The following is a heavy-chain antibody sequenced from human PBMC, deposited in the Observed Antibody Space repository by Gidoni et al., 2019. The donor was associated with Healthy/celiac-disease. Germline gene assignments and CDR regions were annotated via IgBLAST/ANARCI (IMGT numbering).Heavy chain of an antibody. CDR3: ARGEYYYDSSGSDY. D-gene: IGHD3-22*01. CDR2: VNPNSGNT. J-gene: IGHJ4*02. V-gene: IGHV1-8*01. Sequence: QVQLVQSGAEGKKPGAAVKVSCKASGYNFTSYDINWVRLATGQGLECMGWVNPNSGNTGYAQKFQGRVTMTRNTSISTAYMELSSLRSEDTAVYYCARGEYYYDSSGSDYWGQGTLVTVSS. CDR1: GYNFTSYD.